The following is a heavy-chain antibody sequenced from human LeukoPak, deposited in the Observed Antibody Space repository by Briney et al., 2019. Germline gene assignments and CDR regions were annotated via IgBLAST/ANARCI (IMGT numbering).Heavy chain of an antibody. CDR1: AGSFSSYN. V-gene: IGHV4-34*01. CDR2: INHSGST. Sequence: SETLSLTCAVYAGSFSSYNWSWIRQPPGKGLEWIGEINHSGSTNYNPSLKSRVTISVDTSKNQFSLKLSSVTAADTAVYYCARGLGSWYFFGPFDYWGQGTLVTVSS. J-gene: IGHJ4*02. D-gene: IGHD6-13*01. CDR3: ARGLGSWYFFGPFDY.